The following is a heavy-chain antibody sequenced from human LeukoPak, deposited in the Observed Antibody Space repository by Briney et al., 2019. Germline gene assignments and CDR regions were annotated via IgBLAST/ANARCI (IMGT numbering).Heavy chain of an antibody. CDR3: ARAPVTTFWFDP. V-gene: IGHV4-59*12. J-gene: IGHJ5*02. CDR1: GGSISSYY. Sequence: SETLSLTCTVSGGSISSYYWSWIRQPPGKGLEWIGYIYHSGSTYYNPSLKSRVTISVDRSKNQFSLKLSSVTAADTAAYYCARAPVTTFWFDPWGQGTLVTVSS. D-gene: IGHD4-11*01. CDR2: IYHSGST.